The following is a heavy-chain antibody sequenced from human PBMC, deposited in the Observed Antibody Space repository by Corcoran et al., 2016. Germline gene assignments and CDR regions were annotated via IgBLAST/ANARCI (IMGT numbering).Heavy chain of an antibody. J-gene: IGHJ4*02. V-gene: IGHV1-46*01. D-gene: IGHD2-15*01. CDR2: INPSGGST. CDR1: GYTFTSYY. CDR3: ARAALGYCSGGSCYIDY. Sequence: QVQLVQSGVEVKKPGASVKVSCKASGYTFTSYYMHWVRQAPGQGLEWMGIINPSGGSTSYAQKFQGRVTMTRDTSTSTVYMELSSLRSEDTAVYYCARAALGYCSGGSCYIDYWGQGTLVTVSS.